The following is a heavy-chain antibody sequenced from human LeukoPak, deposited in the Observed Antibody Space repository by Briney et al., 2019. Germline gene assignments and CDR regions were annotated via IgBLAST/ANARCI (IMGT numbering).Heavy chain of an antibody. J-gene: IGHJ4*02. CDR3: ASRYSSAEHFDY. CDR2: IIPIFGTA. V-gene: IGHV1-69*05. CDR1: GGTFSSYA. D-gene: IGHD6-25*01. Sequence: SSVNVSFKASGGTFSSYAISWVRQAPGQGLEWMGGIIPIFGTANYAQKFQGRVTITTDESTSTAYMELSSLRSEDTAVYYCASRYSSAEHFDYWGQGTLVTVSS.